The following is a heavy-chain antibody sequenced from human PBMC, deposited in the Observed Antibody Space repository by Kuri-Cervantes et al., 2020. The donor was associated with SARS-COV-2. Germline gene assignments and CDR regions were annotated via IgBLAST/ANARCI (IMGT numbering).Heavy chain of an antibody. CDR1: GGSISSYY. J-gene: IGHJ4*02. CDR2: IYTSGST. CDR3: AREPHYYDSSGYYSRFDY. V-gene: IGHV4-4*07. D-gene: IGHD3-22*01. Sequence: GSLRLSCTVSGGSISSYYWSWIRQPAGKGLEWIGRIYTSGSTNYNPSLKSRVTMSVDTSKNQFSLKLSSVTAADTAVYYCAREPHYYDSSGYYSRFDYWGQGTLVTVSS.